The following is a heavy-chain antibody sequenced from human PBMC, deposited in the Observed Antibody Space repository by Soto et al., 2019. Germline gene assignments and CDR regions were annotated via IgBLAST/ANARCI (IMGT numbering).Heavy chain of an antibody. Sequence: ASETLSLTCTVSGGSISSSSYYWGWIRQPPGKGLEWIGSIYYSGSTYYNPSLKSRVTISVDTSKNQFSLKLSSVTAAGTAVYYCARRYSSAFDIWGQGTMVTVSS. D-gene: IGHD6-13*01. CDR2: IYYSGST. CDR1: GGSISSSSYY. CDR3: ARRYSSAFDI. J-gene: IGHJ3*02. V-gene: IGHV4-39*01.